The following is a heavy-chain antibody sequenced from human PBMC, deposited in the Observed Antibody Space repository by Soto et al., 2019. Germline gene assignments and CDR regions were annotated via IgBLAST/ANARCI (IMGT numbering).Heavy chain of an antibody. CDR2: LDPEDGET. V-gene: IGHV1-24*01. J-gene: IGHJ4*02. D-gene: IGHD3-22*01. CDR3: ARGGYFDSSNYLAY. CDR1: GYTLTELS. Sequence: ASVKVSCKVSGYTLTELSMHWVRQAPGKGLEWMGGLDPEDGETIYAQKFQGRVIIERDTSASTAYMELSSLRSEDTAVYYCARGGYFDSSNYLAYWGLGTLVTVSS.